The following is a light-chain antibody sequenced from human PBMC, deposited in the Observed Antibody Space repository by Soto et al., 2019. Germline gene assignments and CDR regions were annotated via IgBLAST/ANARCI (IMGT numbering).Light chain of an antibody. CDR1: QALSNY. CDR2: SAS. V-gene: IGKV1-9*01. CDR3: QQLSRYPLT. Sequence: DIQLTQSPSVLSASGGDTVTITFLASQALSNYLAWYQQKPGKAPDLLIHSASTLQSGVPSRFSGSGSETEFSLTIRALQPEDFATYYCQQLSRYPLTFGGGTKVDIK. J-gene: IGKJ4*01.